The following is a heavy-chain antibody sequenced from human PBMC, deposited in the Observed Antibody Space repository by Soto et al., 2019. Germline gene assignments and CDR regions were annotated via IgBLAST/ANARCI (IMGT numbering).Heavy chain of an antibody. CDR2: INPNSGFT. CDR1: RYPFTGCY. Sequence: ASVKVSGKASRYPFTGCYMHWVRQAPGQVLECMGWINPNSGFTNDXXKVQGWVXXTRDRASSIGXMELSXLRCDDTAVYYFARDSPSGFDPWAQGTLVTVSS. V-gene: IGHV1-2*04. J-gene: IGHJ5*02. CDR3: ARDSPSGFDP. D-gene: IGHD2-2*01.